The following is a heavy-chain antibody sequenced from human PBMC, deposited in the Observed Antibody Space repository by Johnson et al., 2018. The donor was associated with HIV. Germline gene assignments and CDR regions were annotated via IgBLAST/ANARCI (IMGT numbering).Heavy chain of an antibody. CDR1: GFTFSSYA. Sequence: VQLVESGGGVVQPGRSLRLSCAASGFTFSSYAMHWVRQAPGKGLEWVSGINWNGGSTGYADSVKGRFTISRDNTKNTLYLHMNSLRVEDTAVYYCAKGQVARGAFDIWGQGTMVTVSS. CDR3: AKGQVARGAFDI. V-gene: IGHV3-NL1*01. CDR2: INWNGGST. J-gene: IGHJ3*02.